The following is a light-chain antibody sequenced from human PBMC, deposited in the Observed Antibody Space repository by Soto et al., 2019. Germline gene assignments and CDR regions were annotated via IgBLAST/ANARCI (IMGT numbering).Light chain of an antibody. CDR1: SSDVGGSNF. Sequence: QSALTQPASVSGSPGQSITISCTGTSSDVGGSNFVSWHQRHPGKPPKLIIYDVATRPSGVSNRFSGSKSGSTASLIISRLQTEDEADYYCVSFTSSTTYVFGSGTKVTVL. V-gene: IGLV2-14*03. CDR3: VSFTSSTTYV. J-gene: IGLJ1*01. CDR2: DVA.